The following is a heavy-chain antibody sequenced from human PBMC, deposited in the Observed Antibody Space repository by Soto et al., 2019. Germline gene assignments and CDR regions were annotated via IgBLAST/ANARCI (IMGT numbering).Heavy chain of an antibody. Sequence: PVESVKISCNGSGYSLTSDWISWVRQMPGKGLEWMGRIDPSDSYTNYSPSFQGHVTISADKSISTAYLQWSSLKASDTAMYYCARQNWNYGGMDVWGQGTTVTVSS. CDR3: ARQNWNYGGMDV. J-gene: IGHJ6*02. D-gene: IGHD1-1*01. V-gene: IGHV5-10-1*01. CDR1: GYSLTSDW. CDR2: IDPSDSYT.